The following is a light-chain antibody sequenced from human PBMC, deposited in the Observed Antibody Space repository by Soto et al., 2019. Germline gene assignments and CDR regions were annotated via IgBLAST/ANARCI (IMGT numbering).Light chain of an antibody. CDR2: GAS. CDR1: QSVYKNF. J-gene: IGKJ4*01. V-gene: IGKV3-20*01. CDR3: PQYGSSPPT. Sequence: EIVLTQSPGTLSLSPGERATLSCRASQSVYKNFLAWYQQKPGQAPMLLINGASNRATGITDRFSGSGSVTDFSLTIDRLEPEYFAVYFCPQYGSSPPTFGGGTKVAIK.